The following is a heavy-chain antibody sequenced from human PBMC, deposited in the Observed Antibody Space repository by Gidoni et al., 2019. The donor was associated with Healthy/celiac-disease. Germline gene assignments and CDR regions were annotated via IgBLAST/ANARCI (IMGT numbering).Heavy chain of an antibody. CDR2: ISGNSGSI. V-gene: IGHV3-9*01. J-gene: IGHJ6*02. CDR3: AKDRGYDFWSGSGNGMDV. D-gene: IGHD3-3*01. CDR1: GCTFDDYA. Sequence: EVQLVESGGGLVQPGRSMRISCAAPGCTFDDYAMHCVRQAPGKGLEVVSGISGNSGSIGYADSVKGRFTISRDNAKNSLYLQMNSLRAEDTAVYYCAKDRGYDFWSGSGNGMDVWGQGTTVTVSS.